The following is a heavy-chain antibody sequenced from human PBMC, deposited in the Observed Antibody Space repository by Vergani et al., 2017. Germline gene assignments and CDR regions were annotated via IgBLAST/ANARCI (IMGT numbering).Heavy chain of an antibody. CDR2: ISSSGSTI. CDR1: GFTFSSYE. D-gene: IGHD4-17*01. CDR3: ARPSAPGDYDALDI. Sequence: EVQLVESGGGLVQPGGSLRLSCAASGFTFSSYEMNWVRQAPGKGMEWVSYISSSGSTIYYADSVKGRFTISRDNAKNSLYLQMNSLRAEDTAVYYCARPSAPGDYDALDIWGQGTMVTVSS. J-gene: IGHJ3*02. V-gene: IGHV3-48*03.